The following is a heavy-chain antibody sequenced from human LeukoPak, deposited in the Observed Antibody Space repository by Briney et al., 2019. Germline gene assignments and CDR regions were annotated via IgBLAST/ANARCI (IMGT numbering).Heavy chain of an antibody. D-gene: IGHD6-19*01. CDR3: AKGGYSSGC. Sequence: SMSPSSAPSGFTPSVFAASWVRQAARKVLEWVSTISGSGGSTYYADSVKGRFTISRDNSKNTLYLQMNSLRVEDTAVYYCAKGGYSSGCWGQGTLVTVSS. J-gene: IGHJ4*02. CDR2: ISGSGGST. V-gene: IGHV3-23*01. CDR1: GFTPSVFA.